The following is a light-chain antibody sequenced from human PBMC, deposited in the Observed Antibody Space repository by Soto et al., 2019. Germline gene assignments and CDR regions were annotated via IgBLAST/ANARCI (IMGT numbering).Light chain of an antibody. V-gene: IGKV1-5*03. CDR1: QSISSW. J-gene: IGKJ4*01. CDR3: QQYNSHPLT. Sequence: DIQMTQSPSTLSASVGDRVTITCRASQSISSWLAWYQQKPGKAPNLLIYKASSLEIGVPSRFSGSGSGTAFTLTIGSLQTDDFATYYCQQYNSHPLTCGGGTKVEIK. CDR2: KAS.